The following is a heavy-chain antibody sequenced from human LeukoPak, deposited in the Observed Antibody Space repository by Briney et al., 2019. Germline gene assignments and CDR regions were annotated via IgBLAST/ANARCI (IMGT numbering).Heavy chain of an antibody. Sequence: GGSLRLSCAASGFTFSSYEMNWVRQAPGKGLEWVSYISSSGSTIYYADSVKGRCTISRDNAKNSLYLQMNSLRAEDTAVYYCARGPRNYVGEYYYYMDVWGKANTVTVSS. J-gene: IGHJ6*03. CDR2: ISSSGSTI. CDR1: GFTFSSYE. D-gene: IGHD4-11*01. V-gene: IGHV3-48*03. CDR3: ARGPRNYVGEYYYYMDV.